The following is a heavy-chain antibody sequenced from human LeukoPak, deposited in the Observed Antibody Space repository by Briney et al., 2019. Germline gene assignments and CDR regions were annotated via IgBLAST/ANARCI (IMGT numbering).Heavy chain of an antibody. V-gene: IGHV3-23*01. CDR1: GFTFSSYA. J-gene: IGHJ4*02. D-gene: IGHD2-2*01. Sequence: GGSLRLSCAASGFTFSSYAMSWVRQAPGKGLEWVSVISGGGGSTYYADSVKGRFTISRDNSKNTLYLQMNSLRAEDTAVYYCAKEEDIIILSSGTSYDYWGQGTLVTVSS. CDR3: AKEEDIIILSSGTSYDY. CDR2: ISGGGGST.